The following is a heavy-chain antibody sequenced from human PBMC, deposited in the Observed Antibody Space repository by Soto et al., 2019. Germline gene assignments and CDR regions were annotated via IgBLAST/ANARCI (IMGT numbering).Heavy chain of an antibody. J-gene: IGHJ4*02. D-gene: IGHD5-12*01. CDR1: GYGFSNFW. Sequence: GESLKISCKASGYGFSNFWIGWVRHMPGKGLEWLAMIYPGDSDTRYSPSFQGQVTISADTTTTTAYLQWSSLRASDTAIYYCARPHYPPFNFGYGDFWGQGTLVTVSS. V-gene: IGHV5-51*01. CDR2: IYPGDSDT. CDR3: ARPHYPPFNFGYGDF.